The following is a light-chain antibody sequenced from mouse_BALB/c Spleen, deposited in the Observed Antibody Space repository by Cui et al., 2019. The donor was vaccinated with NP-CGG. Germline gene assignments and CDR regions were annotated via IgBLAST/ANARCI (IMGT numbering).Light chain of an antibody. J-gene: IGLJ1*01. Sequence: QAVVTQDSALTTSPGETATLTCRSSTGAVTTSNYANWVQEKPDHLFTGLIGGTNNRVPGVPARFSGSLIGDKAALTITGAQTEDEAIYFCALWYSNHWVFGGGTKLTVL. CDR1: TGAVTTSNY. CDR3: ALWYSNHWV. V-gene: IGLV1*01. CDR2: GTN.